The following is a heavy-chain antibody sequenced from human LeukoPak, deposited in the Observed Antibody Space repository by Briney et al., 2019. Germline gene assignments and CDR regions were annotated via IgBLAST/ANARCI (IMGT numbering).Heavy chain of an antibody. CDR1: GGSISSSSYY. CDR3: ATIYGDPQNFDY. CDR2: IYYNGST. J-gene: IGHJ4*02. V-gene: IGHV4-39*07. D-gene: IGHD4-17*01. Sequence: SETLSLTCTVSGGSISSSSYYWGWIRQPPGKGLEWIGSIYYNGSTYYNPSLKSRVTISVDTSKNQFSLKLSSVTAADTAVYYCATIYGDPQNFDYWGQGTLVTVSS.